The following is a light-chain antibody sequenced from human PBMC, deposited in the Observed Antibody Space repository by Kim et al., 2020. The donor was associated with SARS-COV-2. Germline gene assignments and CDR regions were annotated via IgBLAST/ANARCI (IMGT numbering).Light chain of an antibody. CDR1: TGPVTSGHY. Sequence: QAVVTQEPSLTVSPGGTVTLTCGANTGPVTSGHYPYWLQQRPGQAPRTLIYDTNNKHSWTPARFSGSLLGDKAALTLSGAQPEDEADYYCLLAYSGARVFGGGTQLTVL. V-gene: IGLV7-46*01. CDR2: DTN. CDR3: LLAYSGARV. J-gene: IGLJ3*02.